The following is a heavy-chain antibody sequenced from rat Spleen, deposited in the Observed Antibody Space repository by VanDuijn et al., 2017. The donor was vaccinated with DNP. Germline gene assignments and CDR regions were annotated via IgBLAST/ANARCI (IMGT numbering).Heavy chain of an antibody. D-gene: IGHD1-11*01. CDR2: IWTGGNT. CDR1: GFSLTSYN. V-gene: IGHV2-30*01. J-gene: IGHJ2*01. Sequence: QVQLKESGPGLVQPSQTLSLTCTVSGFSLTSYNVHWFRQSTRKGLEWMGIIWTGGNTEYNSALKPRLSISRDTSKGQVFLKMNSLQTEDTATYYCARGGGGYFDYWGQGVMVPVSS. CDR3: ARGGGGYFDY.